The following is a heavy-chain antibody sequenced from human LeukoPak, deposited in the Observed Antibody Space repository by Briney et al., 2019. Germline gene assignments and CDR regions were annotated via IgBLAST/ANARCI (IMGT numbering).Heavy chain of an antibody. Sequence: KPGGSLRLSCAASRFTFSTYSMNWVRQAPGKGLEWVSSIGSSGTYIYSTDSVKGRFTISRDNAKNSLYLQMNSLRAEDTAVYYCARALTVAGTDWYFDLWGRGTLVTVSS. J-gene: IGHJ2*01. CDR3: ARALTVAGTDWYFDL. CDR1: RFTFSTYS. CDR2: IGSSGTYI. D-gene: IGHD6-19*01. V-gene: IGHV3-21*01.